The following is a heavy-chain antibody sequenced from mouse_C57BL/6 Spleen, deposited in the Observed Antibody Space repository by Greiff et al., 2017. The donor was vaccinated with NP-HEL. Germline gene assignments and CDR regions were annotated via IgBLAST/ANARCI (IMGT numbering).Heavy chain of an antibody. J-gene: IGHJ3*01. D-gene: IGHD2-3*01. CDR2: IDPENGDT. CDR3: TGGYYGAY. V-gene: IGHV14-4*01. Sequence: EVKLQQSGAELVRPGASVKLSCTASGFNIKDDYMHWVKQRPEQGLEWIGWIDPENGDTEYAAKFQGKATITADTSSNTAYLQLSSLTSEDTAVYYCTGGYYGAYWGQGTLVTVSA. CDR1: GFNIKDDY.